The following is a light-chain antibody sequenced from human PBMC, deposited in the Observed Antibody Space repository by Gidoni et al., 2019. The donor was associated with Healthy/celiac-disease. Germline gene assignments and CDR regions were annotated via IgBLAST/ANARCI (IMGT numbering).Light chain of an antibody. CDR1: QGISTY. CDR2: AAS. Sequence: DIQMPPSPSSLSASVGDRVTITFLASQGISTYLDWYQQKPGKVPDLLIYAASTLQSGVPSRFSGSGAGTDFTLIISSLQPEDVATYYCQKYNSAPRTFGQGTKVEIK. J-gene: IGKJ1*01. V-gene: IGKV1-27*01. CDR3: QKYNSAPRT.